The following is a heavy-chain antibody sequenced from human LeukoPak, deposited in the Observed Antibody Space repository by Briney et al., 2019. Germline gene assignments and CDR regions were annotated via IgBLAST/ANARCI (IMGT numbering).Heavy chain of an antibody. CDR1: GYTFTSYG. CDR3: TRRPDTAMALLGYYYYGMDV. CDR2: ISAYNGNT. Sequence: ASVKVSCKASGYTFTSYGISWVRQAPGQGLECMGWISAYNGNTNYAQKLQGRVTMTTDTSTSTAYMELRSLRSDDTAVYYCTRRPDTAMALLGYYYYGMDVWGQGTTVTVSS. D-gene: IGHD5-18*01. V-gene: IGHV1-18*01. J-gene: IGHJ6*02.